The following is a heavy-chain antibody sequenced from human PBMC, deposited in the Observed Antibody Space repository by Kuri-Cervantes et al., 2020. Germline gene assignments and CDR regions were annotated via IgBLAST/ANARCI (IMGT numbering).Heavy chain of an antibody. V-gene: IGHV4-38-2*01. CDR1: GYSISSGYY. D-gene: IGHD3-22*01. CDR3: ARHAVGDYYDSSGYYYQTEYFQH. CDR2: IYYSGST. J-gene: IGHJ1*01. Sequence: SETLSLTCAASGYSISSGYYWGWIRQPPGKGLEWIGSIYYSGSTYYNPSLKSRVTISVDTSKNQFSLKLSSVTAADTAVYYCARHAVGDYYDSSGYYYQTEYFQHWGQGTLVTVSS.